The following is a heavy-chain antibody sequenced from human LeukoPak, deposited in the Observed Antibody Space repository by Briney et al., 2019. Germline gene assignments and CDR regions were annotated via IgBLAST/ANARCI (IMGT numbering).Heavy chain of an antibody. Sequence: SETLSLTCSVSGGSISSGGYYWSWIRQHPGKGLEWIGYIYHTGSTYYNPSLKSRVTISVDTSKNQLSLELSSVTAADTAVYYCARVGFGNTPHPIDYWGQGALVTVSS. J-gene: IGHJ4*02. D-gene: IGHD4-23*01. CDR2: IYHTGST. CDR1: GGSISSGGYY. CDR3: ARVGFGNTPHPIDY. V-gene: IGHV4-31*03.